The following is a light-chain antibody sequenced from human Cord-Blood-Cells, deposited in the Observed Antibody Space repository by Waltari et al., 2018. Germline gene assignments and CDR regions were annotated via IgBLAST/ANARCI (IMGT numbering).Light chain of an antibody. CDR3: QQYNNWPPYT. CDR2: GAS. CDR1: QSVSSN. V-gene: IGKV3-15*01. J-gene: IGKJ2*01. Sequence: EIVMMQSPATLSVSPGGRATIPGRASQSVSSNLAWYQQKPGQAPRLLIYGASTRATGIPARFSGSGSGTEFTLTISSLQSEDFAVYYCQQYNNWPPYTFGQGTKLEIK.